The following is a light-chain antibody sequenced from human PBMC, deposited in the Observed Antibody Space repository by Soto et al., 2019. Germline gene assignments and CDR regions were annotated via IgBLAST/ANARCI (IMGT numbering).Light chain of an antibody. CDR3: QQGYTSSIT. CDR1: QSIGKH. V-gene: IGKV1-39*01. Sequence: DIQMTQSPSSLSASVGDRVTITCRASQSIGKHLNWYQQKPGKVPKFLIYSVSSLQSGVPSRFSGSGSGTDFTLTINSLQPEDFATYYCQQGYTSSITFGQGTRLEIK. CDR2: SVS. J-gene: IGKJ5*01.